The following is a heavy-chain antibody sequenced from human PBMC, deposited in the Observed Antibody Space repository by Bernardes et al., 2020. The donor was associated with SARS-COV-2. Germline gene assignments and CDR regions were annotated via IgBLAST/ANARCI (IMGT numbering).Heavy chain of an antibody. V-gene: IGHV1-2*04. CDR3: AREHYCSSTSCYGRHYYYGMDV. Sequence: SFKVSCKASGYTFTGYYMHWVRQAPGQGLEWMGWINPNSGGTNYAQKFQGWVTMTRDTSISTAYMELSRLRSDDTAVYYCAREHYCSSTSCYGRHYYYGMDVWGQGTTVTVSS. J-gene: IGHJ6*02. D-gene: IGHD2-2*01. CDR2: INPNSGGT. CDR1: GYTFTGYY.